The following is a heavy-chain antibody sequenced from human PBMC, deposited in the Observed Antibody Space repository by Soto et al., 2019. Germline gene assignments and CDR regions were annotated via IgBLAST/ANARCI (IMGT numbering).Heavy chain of an antibody. V-gene: IGHV3-30*18. D-gene: IGHD6-25*01. CDR3: AKDRGYINSPFDL. CDR1: GFSFSTVG. CDR2: ISHDGNRQ. Sequence: QVQLVESGGGVVQPGKSLRLSCEASGFSFSTVGMHWVRQAPGKGLEWVVLISHDGNRQFYAESVKGRFTVSRDKSRDTVSLEMSGLSPADTAIYYCAKDRGYINSPFDLWGQGTLVTVAS. J-gene: IGHJ4*02.